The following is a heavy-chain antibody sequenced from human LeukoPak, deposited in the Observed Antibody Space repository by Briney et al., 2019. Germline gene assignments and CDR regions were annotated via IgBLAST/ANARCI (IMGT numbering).Heavy chain of an antibody. CDR1: GGTFSSYT. V-gene: IGHV1-69*02. CDR2: IIPILGIA. J-gene: IGHJ5*02. CDR3: AGLIAAAGTGWFAP. D-gene: IGHD6-13*01. Sequence: GASVRVSCKASGGTFSSYTISWVRQAPGQGLEWMGRIIPILGIANYAQKFQGRVTITADKSTSTAYMELSSLRSEDTAVYYCAGLIAAAGTGWFAPWGQGTLVTVSS.